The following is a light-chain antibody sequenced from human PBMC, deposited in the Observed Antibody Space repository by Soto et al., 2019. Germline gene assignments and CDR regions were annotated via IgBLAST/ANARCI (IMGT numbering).Light chain of an antibody. CDR1: SPNIGTNT. CDR2: SNN. CDR3: AAWDDSVNGPV. J-gene: IGLJ2*01. Sequence: QSVLTQPPSASGTPGQRVTISCSGSSPNIGTNTVNWYQQLPGTAPKLLIFSNNQRPSGVPDRLSGSKSGTSASLAISGLQSEDEADYYCAAWDDSVNGPVFGGGTKLTVL. V-gene: IGLV1-44*01.